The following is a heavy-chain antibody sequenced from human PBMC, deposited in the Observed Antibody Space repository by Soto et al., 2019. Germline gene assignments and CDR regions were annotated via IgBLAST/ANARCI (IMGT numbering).Heavy chain of an antibody. Sequence: QVHLVQSGAEVKKPGSSVKDSCKASGGTFSSYAISWVRQAPGQGLEWMGGIIPIFGTANYAQKFQGRVTITADESTSTAYMELSSLRSEDTSVYYCAVFGNVVVAATYFDFWGQGTLVTVSS. J-gene: IGHJ4*02. V-gene: IGHV1-69*01. CDR3: AVFGNVVVAATYFDF. CDR2: IIPIFGTA. D-gene: IGHD2-15*01. CDR1: GGTFSSYA.